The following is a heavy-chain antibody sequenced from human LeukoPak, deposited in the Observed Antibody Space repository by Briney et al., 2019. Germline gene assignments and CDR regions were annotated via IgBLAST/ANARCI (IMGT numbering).Heavy chain of an antibody. CDR2: ISSSGSTI. J-gene: IGHJ4*02. CDR3: ARETVAGTSYFDY. D-gene: IGHD6-19*01. Sequence: GGSLRLSCAASGFTFSSYEMNWVRQAPGKGLEWVSYISSSGSTIYYADSVKGRFTISRDNAKNSLYPQMNSLRAEDTAVYYCARETVAGTSYFDYWGQGTLSPSPQ. V-gene: IGHV3-48*03. CDR1: GFTFSSYE.